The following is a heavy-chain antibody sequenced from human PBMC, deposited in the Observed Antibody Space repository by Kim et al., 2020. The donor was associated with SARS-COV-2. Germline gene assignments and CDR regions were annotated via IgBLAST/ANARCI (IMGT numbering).Heavy chain of an antibody. D-gene: IGHD1-1*01. V-gene: IGHV3-30*03. CDR1: GFTFSSYG. J-gene: IGHJ6*02. CDR2: IAYDGSNK. Sequence: GGSLRLSCAASGFTFSSYGMHWVRQAPGKGLEWVAVIAYDGSNKYYADSVKGRFTISRDNSKNTLYLQMNSLRAEDTAVYYCATRGTTGTTSGMDIWGQGTPVTVSS. CDR3: ATRGTTGTTSGMDI.